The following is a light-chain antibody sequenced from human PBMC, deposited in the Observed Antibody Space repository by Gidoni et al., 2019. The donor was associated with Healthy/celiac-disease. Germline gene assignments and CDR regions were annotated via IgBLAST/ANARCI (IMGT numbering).Light chain of an antibody. CDR3: SSYTSSSTVV. CDR2: DVS. Sequence: QSALTQPASVSGSPGQSITISCTGTSSDVGGYNYVSWSQQRPGKAPNLMIYDVSNRPSGVSNRFSGSKSGNTASLTISGLQAEDEADYYCSSYTSSSTVVFGGGTKLTVL. V-gene: IGLV2-14*01. J-gene: IGLJ2*01. CDR1: SSDVGGYNY.